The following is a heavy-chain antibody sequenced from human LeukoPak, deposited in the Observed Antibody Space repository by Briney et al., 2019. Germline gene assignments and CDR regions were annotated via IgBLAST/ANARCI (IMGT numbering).Heavy chain of an antibody. V-gene: IGHV4-39*07. CDR2: IYYSGST. D-gene: IGHD6-13*01. CDR1: SGSISSSSYY. CDR3: ARSIAAAGGVDY. Sequence: SETLSLTCTVSSGSISSSSYYWGWIRQPPGKGLEWIGSIYYSGSTYYNPSLKSRVTISVDTSKNQFSLKLSSVTAADTAVYYCARSIAAAGGVDYWGQGTLVTVSS. J-gene: IGHJ4*02.